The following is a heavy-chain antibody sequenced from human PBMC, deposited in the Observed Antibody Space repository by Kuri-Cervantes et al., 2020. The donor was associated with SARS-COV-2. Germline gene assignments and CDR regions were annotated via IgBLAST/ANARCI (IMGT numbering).Heavy chain of an antibody. D-gene: IGHD3-10*01. Sequence: LSLTCAASGFTFSSYAMHWVRQAPGKGLEWVAVISYDGSNKYYADSVKGRFTISRDNSKNTLYLQMNSLRAEDTAVYYCAREGFYGSGSYFDYWGQGTLVTVSS. CDR3: AREGFYGSGSYFDY. V-gene: IGHV3-30-3*01. J-gene: IGHJ4*02. CDR1: GFTFSSYA. CDR2: ISYDGSNK.